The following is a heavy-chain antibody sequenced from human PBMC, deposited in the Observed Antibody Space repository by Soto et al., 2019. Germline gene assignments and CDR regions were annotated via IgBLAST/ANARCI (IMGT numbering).Heavy chain of an antibody. D-gene: IGHD3-3*01. CDR2: IYPGDSET. J-gene: IGHJ6*02. V-gene: IGHV5-51*01. CDR3: DSLARFWTVYFGAWRDYSSHDMDF. Sequence: PGESLNISCKGSGDTFTNYWICWVRQLPGRGLEWMGSIYPGDSETRYSQSFQGQITISADKSISTTYLQWTSLKASDTAMYYCDSLARFWTVYFGAWRDYSSHDMDFWGQVTPVTLAS. CDR1: GDTFTNYW.